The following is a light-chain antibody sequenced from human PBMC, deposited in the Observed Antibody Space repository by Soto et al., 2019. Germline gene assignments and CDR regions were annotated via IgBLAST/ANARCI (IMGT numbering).Light chain of an antibody. CDR1: QSIGSY. CDR3: QQSYSTPPLT. CDR2: GAS. J-gene: IGKJ4*01. Sequence: DIQMTQSPSSLSASVGDRVTITCRASQSIGSYLNWYHQKPGKAPKLLIHGASRLQSGVPSRFSDSGSGTDFTLTISSLQPEDFASYYCQQSYSTPPLTFGGGTKVEIK. V-gene: IGKV1-39*01.